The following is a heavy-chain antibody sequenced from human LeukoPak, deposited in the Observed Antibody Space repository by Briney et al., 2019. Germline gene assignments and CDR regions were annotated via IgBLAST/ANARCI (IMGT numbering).Heavy chain of an antibody. CDR3: ARGRTYDSSGYYYQYFDY. V-gene: IGHV1-46*01. D-gene: IGHD3-22*01. J-gene: IGHJ4*02. CDR2: INPSGGST. CDR1: GYSFTSYY. Sequence: ASVKLSCKASGYSFTSYYMHWVRQAPGQELEWVGIINPSGGSTSYAQKSQGRLTMTRDMSTSTVYMELSSLRSEDTAVYYCARGRTYDSSGYYYQYFDYWGQGTLVTVSS.